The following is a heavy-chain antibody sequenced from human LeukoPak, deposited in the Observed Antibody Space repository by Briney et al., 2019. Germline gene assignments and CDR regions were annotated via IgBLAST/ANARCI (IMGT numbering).Heavy chain of an antibody. V-gene: IGHV4-31*03. CDR1: GGSISSGGYY. J-gene: IGHJ4*02. CDR3: ARAQVVALFDF. D-gene: IGHD2-21*01. Sequence: SETLSLTCTVSGGSISSGGYYWSWVRQHPGKGLEWIGYIYYSGGTYYNPSLKNRLVISVDASKNEFSLKLSSVTAADTAVYYCARAQVVALFDFWGQGTLVHVSS. CDR2: IYYSGGT.